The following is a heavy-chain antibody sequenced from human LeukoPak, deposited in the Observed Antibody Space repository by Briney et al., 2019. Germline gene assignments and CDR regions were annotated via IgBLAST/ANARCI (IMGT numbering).Heavy chain of an antibody. Sequence: PSETLSLTCTVSGYSISSGYYWGWIRQPPGKGLEWIGSIYHSGSTYYNPSLKSRVTISVDTSKNQFSLKLSSVTAADTAVYYCARARRTRYGMDVWGQGTTVNV. J-gene: IGHJ6*02. D-gene: IGHD1-14*01. CDR2: IYHSGST. CDR1: GYSISSGYY. CDR3: ARARRTRYGMDV. V-gene: IGHV4-38-2*02.